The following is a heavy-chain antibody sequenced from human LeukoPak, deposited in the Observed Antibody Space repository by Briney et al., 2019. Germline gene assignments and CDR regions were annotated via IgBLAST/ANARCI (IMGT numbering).Heavy chain of an antibody. D-gene: IGHD6-19*01. CDR2: IYGDGSFT. V-gene: IGHV3-74*01. Sequence: PGGSLRLSCAASGFTFSNFWMHWVRQAPGKGLVWVALIYGDGSFTRYADSVKGRFTISRDNAKNTVYLQMNSLRAEDTAVYYCARETEWLRFDYWGQGTLVTVSS. CDR1: GFTFSNFW. CDR3: ARETEWLRFDY. J-gene: IGHJ4*02.